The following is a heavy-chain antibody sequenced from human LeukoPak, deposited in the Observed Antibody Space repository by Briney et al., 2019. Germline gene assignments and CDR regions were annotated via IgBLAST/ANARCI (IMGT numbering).Heavy chain of an antibody. CDR3: ARGTMVRGVIAGAFNWFDP. V-gene: IGHV4-34*01. Sequence: SETLSLTCAVYGGSFSGYYWSWIRQPPGKGLEWIGEINHSGSTNYNPSLKSRVTISVDTSKNQFSLKLSSVTAADTAVYYCARGTMVRGVIAGAFNWFDPWGQGTLVTVSS. CDR2: INHSGST. D-gene: IGHD3-10*01. CDR1: GGSFSGYY. J-gene: IGHJ5*02.